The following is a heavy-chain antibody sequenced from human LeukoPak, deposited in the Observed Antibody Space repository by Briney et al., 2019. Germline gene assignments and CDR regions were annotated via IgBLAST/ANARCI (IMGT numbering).Heavy chain of an antibody. V-gene: IGHV3-30*02. J-gene: IGHJ6*03. CDR1: GFTFSSYD. Sequence: GESLRLSCAASGFTFSSYDIHWVRQAPGKGLEWVAFIRYDGSNKYYADSVRGRFTISRDNSKNTLYLQMNSLRAEDTAVYFCAKGSKAVLFTRDHYMDVWGKGTTVTISS. CDR3: AKGSKAVLFTRDHYMDV. D-gene: IGHD6-19*01. CDR2: IRYDGSNK.